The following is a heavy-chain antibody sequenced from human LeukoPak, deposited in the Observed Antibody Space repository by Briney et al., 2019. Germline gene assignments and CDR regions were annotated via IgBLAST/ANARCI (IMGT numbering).Heavy chain of an antibody. CDR3: ARDGRGCSSTSCYRSNYYYYYGMDV. D-gene: IGHD2-2*01. CDR1: GFTFSSYS. Sequence: RGSLRLSCAASGFTFSSYSMNWVRQAPGKGLEWVSSISSSSSYIYYADSVKGRFTISRDNAKNSLYLQINSLRAEDTAVYYCARDGRGCSSTSCYRSNYYYYYGMDVWGQGTTVTVSS. J-gene: IGHJ6*02. CDR2: ISSSSSYI. V-gene: IGHV3-21*01.